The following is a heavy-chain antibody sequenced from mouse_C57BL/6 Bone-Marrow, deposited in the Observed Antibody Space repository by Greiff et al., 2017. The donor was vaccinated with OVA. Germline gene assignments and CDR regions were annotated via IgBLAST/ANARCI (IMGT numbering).Heavy chain of an antibody. CDR3: ASLLLRPLDY. CDR1: GFTFSSYG. CDR2: ISSGGSYT. V-gene: IGHV5-6*01. J-gene: IGHJ2*01. D-gene: IGHD1-1*01. Sequence: EVQGVESGGDLVKPGGSLKLSCAASGFTFSSYGMSWVRQTPDKRLEWVATISSGGSYTYYPDSVKGRFTISRDNAKNTLYLQMSSLKSEDTAMYYCASLLLRPLDYWGQGTTLTVSS.